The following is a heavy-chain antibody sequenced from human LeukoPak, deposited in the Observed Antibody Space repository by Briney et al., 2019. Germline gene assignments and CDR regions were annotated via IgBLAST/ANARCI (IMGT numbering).Heavy chain of an antibody. V-gene: IGHV1-69*01. D-gene: IGHD2-15*01. CDR3: ARDLGYCSGGSCYGDY. Sequence: SVKVSRKASGGTFSSYAISWVRQAPGQGLEWMGGIIPIFGTANYAQKFQGRVTITADESTSTAYMELSSLRSEDTAVYYCARDLGYCSGGSCYGDYWGQGTLVTVSS. CDR1: GGTFSSYA. CDR2: IIPIFGTA. J-gene: IGHJ4*02.